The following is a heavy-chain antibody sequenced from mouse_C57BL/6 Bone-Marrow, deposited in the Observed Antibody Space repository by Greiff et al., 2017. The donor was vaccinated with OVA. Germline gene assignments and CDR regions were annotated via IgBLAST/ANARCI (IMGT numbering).Heavy chain of an antibody. Sequence: EVQRVESGGGLVQPGGSLKLSCAASGFTFSDYYMYWVRQTPEKRLEWVAYISNGGGSTYYPDTVKGRFTISRDNAKNTLYLQMSRLKSEDTAMYYCATGGTWYFDVWGTGTTVTVSS. CDR3: ATGGTWYFDV. CDR1: GFTFSDYY. V-gene: IGHV5-12*01. CDR2: ISNGGGST. J-gene: IGHJ1*03. D-gene: IGHD4-1*01.